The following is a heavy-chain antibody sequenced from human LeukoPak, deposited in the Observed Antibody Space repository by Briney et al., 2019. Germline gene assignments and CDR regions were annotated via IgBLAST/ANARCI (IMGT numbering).Heavy chain of an antibody. D-gene: IGHD1-14*01. V-gene: IGHV4-34*01. Sequence: TSETLSLTCAVYGGSFSGYYWSWIRQPPGKGLEWIGEINHSGSTNYNPSLKSRVTISVDTSKNQFSLKLSSVTAADTAVYYCARGHVYNAFDIWGQGTMVTVSS. CDR3: ARGHVYNAFDI. CDR1: GGSFSGYY. J-gene: IGHJ3*02. CDR2: INHSGST.